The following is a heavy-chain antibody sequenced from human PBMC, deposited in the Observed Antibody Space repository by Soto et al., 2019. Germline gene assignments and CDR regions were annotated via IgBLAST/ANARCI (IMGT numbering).Heavy chain of an antibody. CDR3: ARVSSPFGY. CDR2: IYSSGNT. D-gene: IGHD3-16*01. J-gene: IGHJ4*02. V-gene: IGHV3-53*02. CDR1: GFTVRSNY. Sequence: EVQLVETGGGLIQPGGSLRLSCAVSGFTVRSNYMSWVRQAPGKGLEWVSIIYSSGNTYYADSVKARFTMSRDTSNNTVFLQMSSLKAEDTAVYYCARVSSPFGYWGQGTLVTVSS.